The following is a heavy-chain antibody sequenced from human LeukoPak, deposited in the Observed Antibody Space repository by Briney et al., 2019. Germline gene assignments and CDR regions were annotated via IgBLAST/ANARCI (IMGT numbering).Heavy chain of an antibody. CDR2: IAWVDDQ. CDR3: ARGSGSYTPLDY. Sequence: SGPTLVNPTQTLTLSCTFSGFSLSSREVCVSWIRQPPGKALEWLARIAWVDDQYYNTTLKTRLTVSKDTSKNQAVLTMTNTDPVDTATYYCARGSGSYTPLDYWGPGTLVTVSS. J-gene: IGHJ4*02. V-gene: IGHV2-70*11. D-gene: IGHD3-10*01. CDR1: GFSLSSREVC.